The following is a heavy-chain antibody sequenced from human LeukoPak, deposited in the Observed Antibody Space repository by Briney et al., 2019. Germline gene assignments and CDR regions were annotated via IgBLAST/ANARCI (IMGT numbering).Heavy chain of an antibody. Sequence: GGSLRLSCAASGFTFSSYAMSWVRQAPGKGLEWVSAISGSGGSTYYADSVKGRFTISRDNSKNTLYLQMNSLRAEDTAVYYCANFVVDEFGEVLYSEGSWFDPWGQGTLVTVSS. CDR3: ANFVVDEFGEVLYSEGSWFDP. D-gene: IGHD3-10*01. V-gene: IGHV3-23*01. CDR2: ISGSGGST. CDR1: GFTFSSYA. J-gene: IGHJ5*02.